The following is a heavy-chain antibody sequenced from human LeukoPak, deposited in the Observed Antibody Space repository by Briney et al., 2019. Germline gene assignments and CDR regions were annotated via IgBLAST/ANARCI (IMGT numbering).Heavy chain of an antibody. J-gene: IGHJ6*03. CDR2: IYSTRNT. CDR3: ARDGGPNWNGNFYYMDV. CDR1: GFSVSNNY. V-gene: IGHV3-66*03. Sequence: GGSLRLSCAASGFSVSNNYMSWVRQAPGKGLEWVSVIYSTRNTLYADSVKGRFTISRDNSKTTVYLQMNSLRVEDTAVYYCARDGGPNWNGNFYYMDVWGKGTTVTVSS. D-gene: IGHD1-20*01.